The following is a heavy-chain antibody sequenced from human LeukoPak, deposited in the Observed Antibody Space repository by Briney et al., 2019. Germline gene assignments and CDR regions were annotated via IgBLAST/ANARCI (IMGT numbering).Heavy chain of an antibody. D-gene: IGHD5-12*01. V-gene: IGHV3-33*01. CDR2: IWYDGSSK. Sequence: GGSLRLSCAASGFTFSSYGMHWVHQAPGKGLEWVAVIWYDGSSKYYADSVKGRFTISRDNSKNTLYLQMNSLRAEDTAVYYCARARCLGIVATSFDYWGQGTLVTVSP. CDR1: GFTFSSYG. J-gene: IGHJ4*02. CDR3: ARARCLGIVATSFDY.